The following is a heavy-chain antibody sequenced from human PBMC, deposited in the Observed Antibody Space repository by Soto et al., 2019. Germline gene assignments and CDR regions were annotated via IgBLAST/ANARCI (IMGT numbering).Heavy chain of an antibody. D-gene: IGHD3-10*01. CDR2: IYYSGST. J-gene: IGHJ4*02. CDR1: GGSVSSGDYY. CDR3: ARHNYGSGSTYFDY. Sequence: SETLSLTCTVSGGSVSSGDYYWSWIRQPPGKGLEWIGYIYYSGSTNYNHSLKSRVTISVDTSKNQFSLKLNSMTAADTAVYYCARHNYGSGSTYFDYWGQGTLVTVS. V-gene: IGHV4-61*08.